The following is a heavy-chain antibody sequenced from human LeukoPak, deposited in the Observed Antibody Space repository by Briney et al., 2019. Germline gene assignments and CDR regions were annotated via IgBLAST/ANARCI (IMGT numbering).Heavy chain of an antibody. V-gene: IGHV3-23*01. CDR2: ISGSDGRT. D-gene: IGHD3-16*01. J-gene: IGHJ4*02. Sequence: GGSLRLSCAASGFTLNNYAMNCVRQAPGKGLEYVSAISGSDGRTYYAYSVRGRFTISRDNAKNKLYLQMNSLRAEDTAVYHCATTQPGGSYRDLTYWGQGALVTVSS. CDR3: ATTQPGGSYRDLTY. CDR1: GFTLNNYA.